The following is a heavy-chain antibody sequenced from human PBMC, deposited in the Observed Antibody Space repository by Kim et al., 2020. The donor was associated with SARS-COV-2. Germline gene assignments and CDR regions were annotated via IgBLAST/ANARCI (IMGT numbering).Heavy chain of an antibody. J-gene: IGHJ3*02. Sequence: GESLKISCKGSGYRFTSYWISWVRQMPGKGLGWMGRIDPSDSYTNYSPSFQGHVTISADKSISTAYLQWSSLKASDTAMYYCARGGYYDSSGYYKAVGAFDIWGQGTMVTVSS. V-gene: IGHV5-10-1*01. D-gene: IGHD3-22*01. CDR2: IDPSDSYT. CDR3: ARGGYYDSSGYYKAVGAFDI. CDR1: GYRFTSYW.